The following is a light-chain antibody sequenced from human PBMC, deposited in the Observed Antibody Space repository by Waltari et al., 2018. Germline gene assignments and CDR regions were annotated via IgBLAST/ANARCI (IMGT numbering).Light chain of an antibody. V-gene: IGLV2-23*01. Sequence: QSALTQPAYVSGSPGQSITISCPGTSSDVGSYNLVSWYQQHPGKAPKRMIYEGSKRPSGVSNRFSGSKSGNTASLTISGLQAEDEADYYCCSYAGSSTWVFGGGTKLTVL. CDR2: EGS. J-gene: IGLJ3*02. CDR3: CSYAGSSTWV. CDR1: SSDVGSYNL.